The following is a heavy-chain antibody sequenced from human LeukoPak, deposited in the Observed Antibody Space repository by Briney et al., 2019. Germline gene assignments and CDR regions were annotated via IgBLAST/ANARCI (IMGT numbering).Heavy chain of an antibody. J-gene: IGHJ4*02. CDR2: ISSSSSFI. CDR3: ARDLTAADFDY. CDR1: GFTFSSYS. D-gene: IGHD6-13*01. Sequence: GGSLRLSCAASGFTFSSYSMNWVRQAPGKGLEWVSSISSSSSFIYYADSVKGRFTISRDNAKNSLYLQMNSLRAEDTAVYYCARDLTAADFDYWGQGTLVTVSS. V-gene: IGHV3-21*01.